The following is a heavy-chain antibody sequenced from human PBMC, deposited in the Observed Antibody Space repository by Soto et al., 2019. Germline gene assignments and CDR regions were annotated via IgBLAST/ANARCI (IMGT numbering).Heavy chain of an antibody. D-gene: IGHD3-9*01. CDR2: IYYSERT. J-gene: IGHJ4*02. CDR3: ARLVMGYDILTGYYSFDY. CDR1: GCPISSSSSY. V-gene: IGHV4-39*01. Sequence: SDSLSRTFIHSGCPISSSSSYGSWSLHLPGKGLEWLGSIYYSERTYYNPSLKSRVTISVYTSKNQFSLKLSSVTAADTAVYYCARLVMGYDILTGYYSFDYWGQG.